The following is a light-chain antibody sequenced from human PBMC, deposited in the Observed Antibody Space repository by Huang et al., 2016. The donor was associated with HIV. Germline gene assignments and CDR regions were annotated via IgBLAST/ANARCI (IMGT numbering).Light chain of an antibody. CDR3: MQGLQIPRT. Sequence: GDPASISCTSTEGLVHNTGYTYLDWYVQRPGQSPQLLMYLGSNRASGVPERFSGSGSGTHFALRISGVEAEDAGVYFCMQGLQIPRTFGQGTKLEI. CDR1: EGLVHNTGYTY. V-gene: IGKV2-28*01. CDR2: LGS. J-gene: IGKJ2*01.